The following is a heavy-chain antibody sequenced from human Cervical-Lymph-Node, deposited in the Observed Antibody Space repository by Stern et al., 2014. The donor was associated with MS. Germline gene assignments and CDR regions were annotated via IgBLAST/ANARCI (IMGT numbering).Heavy chain of an antibody. D-gene: IGHD2-21*01. V-gene: IGHV3-23*04. Sequence: EVQLVESGGGLVRPGGSLRLSCAASGFTFSNYAMRWVRQAPGRGLEWVSYISASGGSTYYADSVKGRFTISRDNSKNTLYLQMNSVRAEDTALYYCARAMIPTATADGFDYWGQGTPVTVSS. CDR3: ARAMIPTATADGFDY. J-gene: IGHJ4*02. CDR2: ISASGGST. CDR1: GFTFSNYA.